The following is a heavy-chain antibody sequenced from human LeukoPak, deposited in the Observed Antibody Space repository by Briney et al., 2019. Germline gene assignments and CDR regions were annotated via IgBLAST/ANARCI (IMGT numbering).Heavy chain of an antibody. CDR1: GFTFSSYS. V-gene: IGHV3-21*01. D-gene: IGHD3-10*02. J-gene: IGHJ6*04. Sequence: GGSLRLSCAASGFTFSSYSMNWVRQAPGKGLEWVSSISSTSSYIYYADSVKGRFTISRDNAKNSMYLQMNSLRAEDTAVYYCAELGITMIGGVWGKGTTVTSSS. CDR3: AELGITMIGGV. CDR2: ISSTSSYI.